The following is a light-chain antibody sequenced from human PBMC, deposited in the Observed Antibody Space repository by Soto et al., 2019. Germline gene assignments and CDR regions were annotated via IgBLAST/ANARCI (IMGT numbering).Light chain of an antibody. J-gene: IGKJ2*01. V-gene: IGKV3-20*01. CDR3: QQYSSLPDT. Sequence: SVLTQSPGTLSLSPGDRATLSCSASQSVTNSYFAWYQQKPGQAPRLLIYGISNRATGIPDRFSLSGSGTDFTLTSSRLEPEDDVVYYCQQYSSLPDTFGQRTKLEAK. CDR2: GIS. CDR1: QSVTNSY.